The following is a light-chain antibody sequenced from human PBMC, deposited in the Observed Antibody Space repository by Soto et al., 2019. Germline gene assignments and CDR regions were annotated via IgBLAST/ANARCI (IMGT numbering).Light chain of an antibody. V-gene: IGLV2-8*01. J-gene: IGLJ1*01. Sequence: QSALTQPPSASGSPGQSATIACTGTSGDITDNKNASWLQQHPGKAPKLLIYEINKRPSGDPHRFSGSKSGNTASLTVSGLQADNEADYYCNSYVGSNHYVFGTGTQVPLL. CDR1: SGDITDNKN. CDR2: EIN. CDR3: NSYVGSNHYV.